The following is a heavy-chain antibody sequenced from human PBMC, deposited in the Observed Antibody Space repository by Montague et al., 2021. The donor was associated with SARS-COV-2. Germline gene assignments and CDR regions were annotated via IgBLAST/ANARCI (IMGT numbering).Heavy chain of an antibody. V-gene: IGHV4-59*08. CDR3: VRHPHYDGLNGPPDF. CDR2: VLYNKGT. D-gene: IGHD3-9*01. J-gene: IGHJ4*02. Sequence: SETLSLTCTVSGVSVTDYYWSWIRQPPGKGLEWVGDVLYNKGTNFNPSRKSRVAISVDTSKNQFSLRLTSVTAADTAFYHCVRHPHYDGLNGPPDFWDQGALVTVSS. CDR1: GVSVTDYY.